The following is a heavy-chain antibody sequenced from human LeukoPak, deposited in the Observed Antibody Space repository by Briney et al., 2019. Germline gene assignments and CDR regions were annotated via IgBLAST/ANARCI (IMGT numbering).Heavy chain of an antibody. Sequence: PGGSLRLSCTGSGFTFGDFTLSWFRQAPGKGAEWVGLIRRKAHGGAPDYASSVNGRFTISRDDSKNIAYVQMNSLKTEDTAVYYCTRDHGFSGAYWFDPWGQGTLVTVSS. J-gene: IGHJ5*02. V-gene: IGHV3-49*03. CDR3: TRDHGFSGAYWFDP. CDR2: IRRKAHGGAP. D-gene: IGHD3-3*01. CDR1: GFTFGDFT.